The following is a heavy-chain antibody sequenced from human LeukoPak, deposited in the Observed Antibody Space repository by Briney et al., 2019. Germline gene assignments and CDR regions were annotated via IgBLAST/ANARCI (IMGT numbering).Heavy chain of an antibody. V-gene: IGHV3-74*01. D-gene: IGHD3-22*01. CDR1: GFTFSSYW. CDR3: AKGMNAYYYDSSGY. CDR2: IKSDGST. J-gene: IGHJ4*02. Sequence: GGSLRLSCAASGFTFSSYWMHWVRQAPGKGLVWVSRIKSDGSTNYADSVKGRFTISRDNSKNTLYLQMNSLRAEDTAIYYCAKGMNAYYYDSSGYWGQGTLVTVSS.